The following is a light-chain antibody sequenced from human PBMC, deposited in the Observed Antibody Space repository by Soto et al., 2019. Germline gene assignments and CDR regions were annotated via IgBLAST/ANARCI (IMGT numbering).Light chain of an antibody. V-gene: IGLV2-8*01. Sequence: QSALTQPPSASGSPGQSVTISCTGTSSDVGGYNYVSWYQQHPGKAPKLMIYEVTKRPSGVPDRFSGSKSGNKASLTVSGLLAEDAADYYCLSYAGSTIVVFGGGTKLTVL. CDR2: EVT. CDR3: LSYAGSTIVV. CDR1: SSDVGGYNY. J-gene: IGLJ2*01.